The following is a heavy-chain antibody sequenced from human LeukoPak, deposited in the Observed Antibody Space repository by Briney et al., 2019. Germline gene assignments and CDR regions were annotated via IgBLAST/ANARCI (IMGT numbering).Heavy chain of an antibody. V-gene: IGHV1-2*02. CDR2: INPNSGGT. D-gene: IGHD3-10*01. J-gene: IGHJ5*02. CDR3: ATTFTGNYYGSGNP. Sequence: ASVKVSCKASGYTFTGYYMHWVRQAPGQGLEWMGWINPNSGGTNYAQKFQGRVTMTRDTSISTAYMELSRLRSDDTAVYYCATTFTGNYYGSGNPWGQGTLVTVPS. CDR1: GYTFTGYY.